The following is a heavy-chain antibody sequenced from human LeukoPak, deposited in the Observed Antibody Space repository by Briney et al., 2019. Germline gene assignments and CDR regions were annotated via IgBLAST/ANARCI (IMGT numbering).Heavy chain of an antibody. CDR1: GHTITSYY. CDR2: LNPSGGSS. V-gene: IGHV1-46*01. CDR3: ASVYKHGMDV. D-gene: IGHD5-24*01. Sequence: ASGKVSCKASGHTITSYYMHRVRQAAGQGLEWMAILNPSGGSSNYAQKFQGRATLTRATSTGTVYMELSSLRSEDTAVYYCASVYKHGMDVWGQGTTVIVSS. J-gene: IGHJ6*02.